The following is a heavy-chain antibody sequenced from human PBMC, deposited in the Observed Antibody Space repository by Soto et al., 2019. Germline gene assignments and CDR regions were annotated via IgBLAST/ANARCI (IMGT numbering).Heavy chain of an antibody. Sequence: PSETLSLTCAVYGGSFSGYYWSWIRQPPGKGLEWFGEINHSGSTNYNPSLKSRVTISVDTSKNQFSLKLSSVTAADTAVYYCAREATERAADFWSGYFYYMDFWGKRTTVTVSS. V-gene: IGHV4-34*01. CDR1: GGSFSGYY. D-gene: IGHD3-3*01. CDR2: INHSGST. J-gene: IGHJ6*03. CDR3: AREATERAADFWSGYFYYMDF.